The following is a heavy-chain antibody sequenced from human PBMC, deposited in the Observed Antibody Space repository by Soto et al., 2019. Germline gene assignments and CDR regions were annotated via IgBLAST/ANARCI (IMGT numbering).Heavy chain of an antibody. J-gene: IGHJ6*02. CDR2: IIPIFGTV. V-gene: IGHV1-69*06. D-gene: IGHD5-18*01. CDR1: GGTFSSYA. Sequence: SVKVSCKASGGTFSSYAISWVRQAPGQGLEWMGGIIPIFGTVNYAQKFQGRVTITADKSTSTAYMELSSLRSEDTAVYYCARALGDTAMDYYYYGMDVWGQGTTVTVSS. CDR3: ARALGDTAMDYYYYGMDV.